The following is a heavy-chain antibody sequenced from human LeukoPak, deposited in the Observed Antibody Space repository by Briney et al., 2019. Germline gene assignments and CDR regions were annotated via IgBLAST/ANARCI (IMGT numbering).Heavy chain of an antibody. CDR1: GYTFTGYY. J-gene: IGHJ5*02. Sequence: GASVKVSCKASGYTFTGYYMHWVRQAPGQGLEWMGRINPNSGGTNYAQKFRGRVTMTRDTSISTAYMELSRLRSDDTAVYYCARTYGSGSYYNGWFDPWGQGTLVTVSS. V-gene: IGHV1-2*06. CDR3: ARTYGSGSYYNGWFDP. CDR2: INPNSGGT. D-gene: IGHD3-10*01.